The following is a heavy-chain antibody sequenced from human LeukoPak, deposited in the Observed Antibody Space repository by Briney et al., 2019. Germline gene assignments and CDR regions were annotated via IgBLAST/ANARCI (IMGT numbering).Heavy chain of an antibody. CDR1: GITFSSYW. J-gene: IGHJ5*02. V-gene: IGHV3-74*01. D-gene: IGHD3-22*01. Sequence: GGPLRLSCAASGITFSSYWMHWVRQAPGKGLVWVSRINSDGSSTSYADSVKGRFTISRDNAKNMLYLQMNSLRAEDTAVYYCARSGYYNWFDPWGQGTLVTVSS. CDR2: INSDGSST. CDR3: ARSGYYNWFDP.